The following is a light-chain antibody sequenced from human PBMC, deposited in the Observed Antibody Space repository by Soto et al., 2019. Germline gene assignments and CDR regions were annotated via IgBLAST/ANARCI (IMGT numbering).Light chain of an antibody. Sequence: DIVMTQSPDSLAVSLGERATINCKSSQSVLYSSNNKNYLAWYQQKPGKPPKLLIYWASTRESGIPDRFSGSGAGTDFTLTISSRQAEDVAVYYCQQYYRTPLTFGGGTKVEIK. CDR1: QSVLYSSNNKNY. V-gene: IGKV4-1*01. J-gene: IGKJ4*01. CDR3: QQYYRTPLT. CDR2: WAS.